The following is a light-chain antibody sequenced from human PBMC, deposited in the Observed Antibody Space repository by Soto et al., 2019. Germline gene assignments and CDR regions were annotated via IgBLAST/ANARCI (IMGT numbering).Light chain of an antibody. V-gene: IGLV2-14*01. CDR2: EVS. CDR1: SSDVGGYNY. Sequence: QSVLTQPASVSGSPGQSITISCTGTSSDVGGYNYVSWYQQHPGKAPKLMIYEVSNRPSGVSNRFSGSKSGNTASLTISGLQAEDEADYYCSSYTRSSTYVFGNGTKLTV. J-gene: IGLJ1*01. CDR3: SSYTRSSTYV.